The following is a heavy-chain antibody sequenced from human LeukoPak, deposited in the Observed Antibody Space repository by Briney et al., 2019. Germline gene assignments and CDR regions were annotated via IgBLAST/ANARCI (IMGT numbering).Heavy chain of an antibody. D-gene: IGHD2-21*01. CDR2: TSSSDAGT. CDR1: GFTLSTYA. Sequence: GGSLRLSCAASGFTLSTYAMSWVRQTPGKGLEWVAATSSSDAGTYHADSVRGRFTISRDNSKNALYLQMNSLRAEDAALYFCAKAPVTSCRGAYCYPFDSWGQGTLVTVSS. V-gene: IGHV3-23*01. CDR3: AKAPVTSCRGAYCYPFDS. J-gene: IGHJ4*02.